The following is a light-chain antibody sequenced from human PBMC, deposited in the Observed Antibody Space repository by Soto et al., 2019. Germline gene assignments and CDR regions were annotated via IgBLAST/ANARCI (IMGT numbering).Light chain of an antibody. V-gene: IGLV2-14*01. CDR3: SSYTSSSTWV. CDR1: SSDVGGYNY. J-gene: IGLJ3*02. Sequence: QSALTQPASVSGSPGQSITISCTGTSSDVGGYNYVSWYQQHPGKAPKLIIYEVSNRPSGVSNHFSGSKSGNTASLTISGLQAEDEADYYCSSYTSSSTWVFGGGTQLTVL. CDR2: EVS.